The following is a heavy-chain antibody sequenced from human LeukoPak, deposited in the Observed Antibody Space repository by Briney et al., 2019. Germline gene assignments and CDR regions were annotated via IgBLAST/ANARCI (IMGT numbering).Heavy chain of an antibody. CDR1: GFTFSTYW. CDR2: IKEDGSRE. J-gene: IGHJ1*01. D-gene: IGHD5-12*01. Sequence: GGSLRLSCAASGFTFSTYWMTWVHQAPGKGLEWVANIKEDGSREYYVDSVKGRFTISRDNAKNSLYLQMDSLTAEDTAVYYCARDSPGYGAYVSWGQGTLVSVSS. V-gene: IGHV3-7*01. CDR3: ARDSPGYGAYVS.